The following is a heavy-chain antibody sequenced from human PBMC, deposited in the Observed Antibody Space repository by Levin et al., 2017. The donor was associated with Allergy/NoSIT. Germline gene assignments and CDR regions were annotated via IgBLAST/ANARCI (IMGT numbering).Heavy chain of an antibody. Sequence: ASVKVSCKASGGTFSSYAISWVRQAPGQGLEWMGGIIPIFGSPNYAQKFQGRVTITADESTSTAYMELSSLRSEDTAVYYCATGGEHTEDDAFDIWGQGTMVTVSS. V-gene: IGHV1-69*13. CDR2: IIPIFGSP. CDR3: ATGGEHTEDDAFDI. D-gene: IGHD3-16*01. J-gene: IGHJ3*02. CDR1: GGTFSSYA.